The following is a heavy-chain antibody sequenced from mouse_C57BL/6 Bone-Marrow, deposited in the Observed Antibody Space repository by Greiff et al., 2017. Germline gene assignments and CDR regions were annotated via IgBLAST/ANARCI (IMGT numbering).Heavy chain of an antibody. D-gene: IGHD1-1*01. CDR3: ARLYYYGSNLYYFDY. J-gene: IGHJ2*01. V-gene: IGHV1-64*01. CDR1: GYTFTSYW. Sequence: VQLQQPGAELVKPGASVKLSCKASGYTFTSYWMHWVKQRPGQGLEWIGMIHPNSGSTNYNEKFKSKATLTVDKSSSTAYMQLSSLTSEDSAVXYCARLYYYGSNLYYFDYWGQGTTLTVSS. CDR2: IHPNSGST.